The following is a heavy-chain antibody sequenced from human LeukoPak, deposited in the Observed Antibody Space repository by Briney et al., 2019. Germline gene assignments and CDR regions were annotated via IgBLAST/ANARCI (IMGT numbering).Heavy chain of an antibody. V-gene: IGHV1-3*01. J-gene: IGHJ4*02. Sequence: ASVKVSCKASGYTFTTYAIHWVRQAPGQRPEWMGWINGGDGDTRYSQKFQDRVTITRDTSATTAYMDLSSLRSEDTAVYYCAFRLSSGWFPFDYWGQGTLVTVSS. CDR1: GYTFTTYA. D-gene: IGHD6-19*01. CDR2: INGGDGDT. CDR3: AFRLSSGWFPFDY.